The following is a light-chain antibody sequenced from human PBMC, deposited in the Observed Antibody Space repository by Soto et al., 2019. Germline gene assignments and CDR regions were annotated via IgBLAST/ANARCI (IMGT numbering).Light chain of an antibody. CDR2: AAS. CDR1: QSVGGN. CDR3: QEYSKWPLFT. V-gene: IGKV3-15*01. J-gene: IGKJ3*01. Sequence: EIVVTQSPGILSVSPGGRATLSCRASQSVGGNLAWYQQKPGQAPTLLIYAASTRATGLPDKFSGSGSGTNYTLTVNSLQSEDFAVYYYQEYSKWPLFTFGPGTRVDIK.